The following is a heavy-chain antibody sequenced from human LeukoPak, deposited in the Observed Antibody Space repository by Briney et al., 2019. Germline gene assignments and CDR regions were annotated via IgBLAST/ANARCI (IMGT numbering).Heavy chain of an antibody. J-gene: IGHJ4*02. CDR2: IRSDGGIK. Sequence: GGSLRLSCAASGFTFSNFGMHWVRQAPGKGLEWVAFIRSDGGIKYYADSVKGRFTISRDNSKNTLYLQMNSLRAEDTAVHYCATVGATIRYYFDYWGQGTLVTVSS. D-gene: IGHD1-26*01. CDR3: ATVGATIRYYFDY. CDR1: GFTFSNFG. V-gene: IGHV3-30*02.